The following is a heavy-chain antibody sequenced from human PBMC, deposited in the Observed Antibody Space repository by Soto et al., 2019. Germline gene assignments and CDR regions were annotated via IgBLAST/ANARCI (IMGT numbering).Heavy chain of an antibody. CDR2: IYTSGST. Sequence: SETLSLTCTVSGGSISIYYWSLIRQPAGKGLEWIGRIYTSGSTNYNPSLKSRVTMSVDTSKNQFSLKLSSVTAADTAVYYCARSAISIAEDDYGMDVWGQGTTVTVSS. CDR3: ARSAISIAEDDYGMDV. J-gene: IGHJ6*02. V-gene: IGHV4-4*07. D-gene: IGHD6-6*01. CDR1: GGSISIYY.